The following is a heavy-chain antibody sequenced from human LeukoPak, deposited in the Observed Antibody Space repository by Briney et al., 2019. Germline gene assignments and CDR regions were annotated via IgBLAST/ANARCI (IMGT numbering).Heavy chain of an antibody. CDR3: AKDSSSLWFGELYVFDY. Sequence: TGGSLRLSCAASGFTFSSYAMSWVRQAPGKGLEWVSAISGSGGSTYYADSVKGRFTISRDNSKNTLYLQMNSLRAEDTAVYYCAKDSSSLWFGELYVFDYWGQGTLVTVSS. D-gene: IGHD3-10*01. V-gene: IGHV3-23*01. CDR2: ISGSGGST. J-gene: IGHJ4*02. CDR1: GFTFSSYA.